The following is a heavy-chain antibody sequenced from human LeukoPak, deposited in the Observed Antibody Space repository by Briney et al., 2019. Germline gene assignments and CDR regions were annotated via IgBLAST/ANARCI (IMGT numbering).Heavy chain of an antibody. CDR3: ARQKSDYGGNSGSVDY. Sequence: PETLSLTCTVSGGSISSYYWSWIRQPPGKGLEWIGYIYYSGSTNYNPSLKSRVTISVDTSKNQFSLKLSSVTAADTAVYYCARQKSDYGGNSGSVDYWGQGTLVTVSS. D-gene: IGHD4-23*01. V-gene: IGHV4-59*08. CDR2: IYYSGST. CDR1: GGSISSYY. J-gene: IGHJ4*02.